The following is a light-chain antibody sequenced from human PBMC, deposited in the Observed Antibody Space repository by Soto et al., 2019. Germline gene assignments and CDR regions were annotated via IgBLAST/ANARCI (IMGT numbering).Light chain of an antibody. V-gene: IGKV3-20*01. CDR2: GAT. J-gene: IGKJ3*01. CDR3: QQYGTSPPFT. Sequence: EIVLTQSPGTLSLSPGERATLSCRASQSVSSSFLAWYQQKPGQAPRLLMYGATSRATGIPDRFSGSGSETEFTLTISRLEPEDFAVYYYQQYGTSPPFTFGPGTKVDIK. CDR1: QSVSSSF.